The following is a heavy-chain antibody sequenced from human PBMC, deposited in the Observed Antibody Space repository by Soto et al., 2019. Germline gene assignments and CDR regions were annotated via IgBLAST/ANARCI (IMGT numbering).Heavy chain of an antibody. V-gene: IGHV4-31*03. J-gene: IGHJ4*02. CDR1: GGSISSGRYY. CDR2: IYYSGST. Sequence: SETLSLACTVSGGSISSGRYYWSWIRQHPGKGLEWIGYIYYSGSTYYNPSLKSRVTISVDTSKNQFSLKLSSVTAEDTAVYYCARSGAWGGLGHFDYWGQGTLVTVSS. CDR3: ARSGAWGGLGHFDY. D-gene: IGHD3-16*01.